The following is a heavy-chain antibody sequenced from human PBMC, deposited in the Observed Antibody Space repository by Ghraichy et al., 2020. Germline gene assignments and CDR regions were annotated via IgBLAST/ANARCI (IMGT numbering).Heavy chain of an antibody. D-gene: IGHD2-2*01. J-gene: IGHJ5*02. CDR2: IYHSGST. CDR3: ARAPVPAAGCWFDP. CDR1: GGSISSSNW. V-gene: IGHV4-4*02. Sequence: SETLSLTCAVSGGSISSSNWWSWVRQPPGKGLEWIGEIYHSGSTNYNPSLKSRVTISVDKSKNQFSLKLSSVTAADTAVYYCARAPVPAAGCWFDPWGQGTLVTVSS.